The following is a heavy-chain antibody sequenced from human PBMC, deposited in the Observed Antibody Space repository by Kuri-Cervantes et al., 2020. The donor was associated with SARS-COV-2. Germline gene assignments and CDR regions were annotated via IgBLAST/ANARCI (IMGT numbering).Heavy chain of an antibody. Sequence: GGSLRLSCAASHFTFSSYAFHWVRQAPGQGLEWVAAISYDGNNKYFADSVRGRFTVSRDNSKNTLYLQMNSLRVEDSAVFYCARRHWDRALGDALDFWGPGTTVTVSS. CDR2: ISYDGNNK. J-gene: IGHJ3*01. CDR3: ARRHWDRALGDALDF. V-gene: IGHV3-30*04. D-gene: IGHD1-26*01. CDR1: HFTFSSYA.